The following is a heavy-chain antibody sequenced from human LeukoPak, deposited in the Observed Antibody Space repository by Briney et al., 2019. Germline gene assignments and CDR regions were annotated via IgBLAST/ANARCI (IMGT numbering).Heavy chain of an antibody. CDR3: ARGVFGELGKLMFQR. CDR2: INPSGGST. V-gene: IGHV1-46*02. CDR1: GYTFNSYY. Sequence: GASVPVSCKASGYTFNSYYIHWVRQAPGQGLEWMGIINPSGGSTRYPQKFQDRVTMTRDTSTSTVHMELSSLKSDDTAIYYCARGVFGELGKLMFQRWGQGTLVTVSS. D-gene: IGHD3-10*02. J-gene: IGHJ1*01.